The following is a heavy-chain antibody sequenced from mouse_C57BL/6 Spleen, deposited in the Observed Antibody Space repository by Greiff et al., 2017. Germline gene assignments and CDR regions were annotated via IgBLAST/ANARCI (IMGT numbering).Heavy chain of an antibody. J-gene: IGHJ3*01. V-gene: IGHV14-4*01. CDR1: GFNIKDDY. CDR3: TTKGDYGSSWFAY. D-gene: IGHD1-1*01. CDR2: IDPENGDT. Sequence: VQLQQSGAELVRPGASVKLSCTASGFNIKDDYMHWVKQRPEQGLEWIGWIDPENGDTEYASKFQGKATITADTSSNTAYLQLSSLTSEDTAVYYCTTKGDYGSSWFAYWGQGTLVTVSA.